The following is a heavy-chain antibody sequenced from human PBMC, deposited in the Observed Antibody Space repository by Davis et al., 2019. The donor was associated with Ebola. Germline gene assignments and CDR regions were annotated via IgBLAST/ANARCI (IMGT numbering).Heavy chain of an antibody. CDR1: GGTFSSYA. J-gene: IGHJ4*02. V-gene: IGHV1-69*05. D-gene: IGHD2-21*01. CDR2: IIPIFGTA. CDR3: ASPRKGWCDY. Sequence: SVKVSCKASGGTFSSYAISWVRQAPGQGLEWMGGIIPIFGTANYAQKFQDRVTITRDTSASTAYMELSSLRSEDTAVYYCASPRKGWCDYWGQGTLVTVSS.